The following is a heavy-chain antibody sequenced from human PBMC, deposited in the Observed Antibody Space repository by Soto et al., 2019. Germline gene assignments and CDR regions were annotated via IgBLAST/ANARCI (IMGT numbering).Heavy chain of an antibody. Sequence: ASVKVSCKVSGYTLTELSMHWVRQAPGKGLEWMGGFDPEDGETIYAQKFQGRVTMTEDTSTDTAYMELRSLRSDDTAVYYCAIPEGYSYGFSGPGAFDIWGQGTMVTVSS. V-gene: IGHV1-24*01. D-gene: IGHD5-18*01. CDR1: GYTLTELS. J-gene: IGHJ3*02. CDR2: FDPEDGET. CDR3: AIPEGYSYGFSGPGAFDI.